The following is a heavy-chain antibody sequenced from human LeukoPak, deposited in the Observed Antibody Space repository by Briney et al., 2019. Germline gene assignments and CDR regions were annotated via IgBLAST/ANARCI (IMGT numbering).Heavy chain of an antibody. J-gene: IGHJ4*02. CDR1: GFTFSNYG. Sequence: GRSLRLSCTASGFTFSNYGMHWVRQAPGKGLEWVAVIWYDGVNKYYADSVKGRFPISRDNSKNTLYLEMNSLRADDSAIYYCARGMSRGWYPPDYWGQGTLVTVSS. CDR2: IWYDGVNK. D-gene: IGHD6-19*01. CDR3: ARGMSRGWYPPDY. V-gene: IGHV3-33*01.